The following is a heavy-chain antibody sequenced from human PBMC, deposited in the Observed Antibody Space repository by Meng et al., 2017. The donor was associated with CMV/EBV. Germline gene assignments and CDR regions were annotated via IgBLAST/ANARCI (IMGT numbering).Heavy chain of an antibody. Sequence: GESLKISCAASGFTFSSYAMHWVRQAPGKGLEWVTVISYDGSNKYYADSVKGRFTISRDNSKNTLYLQMNSLRAEDTAVYYCWRFGVSQGFDYWGQGTLVTVSS. CDR3: WRFGVSQGFDY. CDR2: ISYDGSNK. D-gene: IGHD3-10*01. CDR1: GFTFSSYA. V-gene: IGHV3-30-3*01. J-gene: IGHJ4*02.